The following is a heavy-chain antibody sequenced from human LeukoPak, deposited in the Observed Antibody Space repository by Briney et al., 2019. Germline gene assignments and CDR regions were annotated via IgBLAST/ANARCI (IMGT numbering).Heavy chain of an antibody. Sequence: PSETLSLTCTVSGGSISSYYWSWIRQPPGKGLEWIGYIYYSGSTNYRPSLKSRVTISVDTSKNQFSLKLSSVTAADTAVYYCAKDWYDRWFGEFPTPDYWGQGTLVTVSS. CDR2: IYYSGST. CDR3: AKDWYDRWFGEFPTPDY. CDR1: GGSISSYY. V-gene: IGHV4-59*12. D-gene: IGHD3-10*01. J-gene: IGHJ4*02.